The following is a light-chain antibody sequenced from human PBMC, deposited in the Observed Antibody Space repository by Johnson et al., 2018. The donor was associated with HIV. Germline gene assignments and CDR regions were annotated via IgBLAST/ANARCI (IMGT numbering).Light chain of an antibody. Sequence: QSVLTQPPSVSAAPGQKVTISCSGSSSNIGNSYVSWYQQLPGTAPKLLVYDNSKRPSGIPDRFSGSKSGTSATLGITGLQTGDEADYYCGTWDTSLSAGVFGTVTRVTVL. CDR3: GTWDTSLSAGV. J-gene: IGLJ1*01. CDR2: DNS. V-gene: IGLV1-51*01. CDR1: SSNIGNSY.